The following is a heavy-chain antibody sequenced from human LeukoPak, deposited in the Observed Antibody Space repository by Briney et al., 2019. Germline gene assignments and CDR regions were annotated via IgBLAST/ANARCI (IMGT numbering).Heavy chain of an antibody. D-gene: IGHD3-10*01. CDR1: GFTFSSYS. J-gene: IGHJ6*02. CDR3: AREPLYYYGSGSIYYVPIYYYGMDV. V-gene: IGHV3-21*01. CDR2: ISSSSSYI. Sequence: GGSLRLSCAASGFTFSSYSMNWVRQAPGKGLEWVSSISSSSSYIYYADSVKGRFTISRDNAKNSLYLQMNSLRAEDTAVYYCAREPLYYYGSGSIYYVPIYYYGMDVWGQGTTVTASS.